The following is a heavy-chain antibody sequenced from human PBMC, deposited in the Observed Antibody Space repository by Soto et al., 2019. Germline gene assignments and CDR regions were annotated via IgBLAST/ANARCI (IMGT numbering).Heavy chain of an antibody. V-gene: IGHV3-23*01. D-gene: IGHD6-13*01. CDR1: EFSVSSYA. J-gene: IGHJ4*02. CDR3: ATYSSPFDY. Sequence: GAQRLSCASSEFSVSSYALNWVRQAPGKGLEWVSAISATGTTTYYADSVKGRFTISRDNSKRTLFLQMDSLSPEDTAVYYCATYSSPFDYWGQGTLVTVSS. CDR2: ISATGTTT.